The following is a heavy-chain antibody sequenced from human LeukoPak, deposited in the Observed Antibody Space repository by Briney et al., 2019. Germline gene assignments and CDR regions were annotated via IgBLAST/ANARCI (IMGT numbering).Heavy chain of an antibody. CDR2: ISGSGGTA. V-gene: IGHV3-23*01. D-gene: IGHD6-19*01. J-gene: IGHJ3*02. CDR1: GFTFNSYA. CDR3: AKQSFEGIAVAPPPVGLKLSAFDI. Sequence: GGSLRLSCEVSGFTFNSYAMSWVRQAPGKGLEWVSAISGSGGTAYYADSVKGRFTISRDNSKNTLYLQMNSLRAEDTAVYYCAKQSFEGIAVAPPPVGLKLSAFDIWGQGTMVTVSS.